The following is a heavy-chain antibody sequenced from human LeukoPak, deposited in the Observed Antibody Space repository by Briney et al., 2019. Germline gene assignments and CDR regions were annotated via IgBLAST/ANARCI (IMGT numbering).Heavy chain of an antibody. V-gene: IGHV3-48*03. Sequence: GWCLRLSFAASGLTFSSYEMNWVGQAPGKGREGVSDISSSGSTIYYADSVKGRFTISRDNAKNSLYLQMNSLRAEDTAVYYCARGDDILTDYYGMDAGGAAYWGQGTLVTVSS. CDR3: ARGDDILTDYYGMDAGGAAY. CDR2: ISSSGSTI. J-gene: IGHJ4*02. D-gene: IGHD3-9*01. CDR1: GLTFSSYE.